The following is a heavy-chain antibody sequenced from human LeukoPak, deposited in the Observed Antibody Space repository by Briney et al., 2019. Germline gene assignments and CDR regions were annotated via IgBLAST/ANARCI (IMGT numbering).Heavy chain of an antibody. CDR2: ISSSSRYI. CDR3: ARDLPGITGTTDY. V-gene: IGHV3-21*01. CDR1: GFTFSSYE. Sequence: GGSLRLSCAASGFTFSSYEMNWVRQPPGKGLEWVSFISSSSRYIYYADSVKGRFTISRDNAKNSLYLQIHSLRAEDTAVYYCARDLPGITGTTDYWGQGTLVTVSS. J-gene: IGHJ4*02. D-gene: IGHD1/OR15-1a*01.